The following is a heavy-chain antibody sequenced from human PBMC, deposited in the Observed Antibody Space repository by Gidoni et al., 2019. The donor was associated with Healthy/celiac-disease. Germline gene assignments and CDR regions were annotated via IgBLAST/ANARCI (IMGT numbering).Heavy chain of an antibody. Sequence: QVQLVQSGAEVKKPGSSVKVSCRDPGGTCSSYAISWVRQAPGQGLEWMGGIIPIFGTANYAQTFQGRVTITADESTSTAYMELSSLRSEDTAVYYCAREGVAARPSPRFDPWGQGTLVTVSS. CDR1: GGTCSSYA. CDR2: IIPIFGTA. V-gene: IGHV1-69*01. D-gene: IGHD6-6*01. CDR3: AREGVAARPSPRFDP. J-gene: IGHJ5*02.